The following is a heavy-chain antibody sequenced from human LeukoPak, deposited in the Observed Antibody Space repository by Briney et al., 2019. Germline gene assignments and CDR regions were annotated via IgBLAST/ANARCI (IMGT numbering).Heavy chain of an antibody. CDR3: ARTYYDFWSGYYTPFDY. Sequence: PGESLQISCKGSGSRFTSYWIGWVRPMPGKGLEWMGIIYPGDSDTRYSPSSQGQVTISADKSISTAYLQWSSLKASDTAMYYCARTYYDFWSGYYTPFDYWGQGTLVTVSS. V-gene: IGHV5-51*01. J-gene: IGHJ4*02. CDR2: IYPGDSDT. D-gene: IGHD3-3*01. CDR1: GSRFTSYW.